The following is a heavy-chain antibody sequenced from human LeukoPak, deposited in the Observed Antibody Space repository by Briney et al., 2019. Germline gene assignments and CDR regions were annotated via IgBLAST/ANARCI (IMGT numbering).Heavy chain of an antibody. CDR3: ARDSSGWPFDS. CDR2: IYSGGST. Sequence: GGSLRLSCAASGFTVSSNFMSWVRQAPGKGLEWVSVIYSGGSTYYADSVKGRFTISRDNSKNTVYLQMNSLRAEDTAMYYCARDSSGWPFDSWGQGTLVTVSS. CDR1: GFTVSSNF. J-gene: IGHJ4*02. D-gene: IGHD6-19*01. V-gene: IGHV3-66*01.